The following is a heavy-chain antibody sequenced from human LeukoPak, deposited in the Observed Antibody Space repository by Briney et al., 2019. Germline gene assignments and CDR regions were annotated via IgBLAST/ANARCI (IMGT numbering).Heavy chain of an antibody. CDR2: INPSGGST. J-gene: IGHJ4*02. D-gene: IGHD1-1*01. CDR3: AMFRGQLERPPSY. CDR1: GGTFSSYA. V-gene: IGHV1-46*01. Sequence: ASVKVSCKASGGTFSSYAISWVRQAPGQGLEWMGIINPSGGSTSYAQKFQGRVTMTRDTSTSTVYMELSSLRSEDTAVYYCAMFRGQLERPPSYWGQGTLVTVSS.